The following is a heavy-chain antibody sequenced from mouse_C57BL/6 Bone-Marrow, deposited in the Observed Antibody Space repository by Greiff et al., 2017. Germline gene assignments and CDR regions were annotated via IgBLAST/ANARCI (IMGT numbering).Heavy chain of an antibody. V-gene: IGHV1-64*01. D-gene: IGHD2-5*01. CDR3: ATYYSSRYFDV. Sequence: VQLQQPGAELVKPGASVKLSCKASGYTFTSYWMHWVKQRPGQGLEWIGMIHPNSGSTNYNEKFKSQATLTVDKSSSTAYMQLSSLTSEDSAIYYCATYYSSRYFDVWGTGTTVTVSS. CDR1: GYTFTSYW. J-gene: IGHJ1*03. CDR2: IHPNSGST.